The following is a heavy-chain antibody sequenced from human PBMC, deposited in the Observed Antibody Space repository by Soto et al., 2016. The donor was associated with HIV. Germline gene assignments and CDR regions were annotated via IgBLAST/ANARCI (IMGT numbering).Heavy chain of an antibody. CDR1: GFTFKSYA. D-gene: IGHD3-10*01. CDR2: ISGSGGST. Sequence: EVQLLESGGGLVQPGGSLRLSCAVSGFTFKSYAMSWVRQAPGKGLEWVSTISGSGGSTYYADSVKGRFTISRDNSKNTLYLQMNSLRAEDTAVYYCAKDGGGLLVVRGVSYRALYYFDYWARNPGHVSS. J-gene: IGHJ4*01. V-gene: IGHV3-23*01. CDR3: AKDGGGLLVVRGVSYRALYYFDY.